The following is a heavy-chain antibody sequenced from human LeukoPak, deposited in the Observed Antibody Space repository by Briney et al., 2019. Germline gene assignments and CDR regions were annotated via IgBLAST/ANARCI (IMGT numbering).Heavy chain of an antibody. CDR1: GGTFSSYA. CDR2: IIPILGIA. CDR3: ARDLGDSSGYYYVGLGY. D-gene: IGHD3-22*01. V-gene: IGHV1-69*04. Sequence: SVKVSCTASGGTFSSYAISWVRQAPGQGLEWMGRIIPILGIANYAQKFQGRVTITADKSTSTAYMELSSLRSEDTAVYYCARDLGDSSGYYYVGLGYWGQGTLVTVSS. J-gene: IGHJ4*02.